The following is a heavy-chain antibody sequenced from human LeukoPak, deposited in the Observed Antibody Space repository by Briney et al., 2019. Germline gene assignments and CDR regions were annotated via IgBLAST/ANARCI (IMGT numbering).Heavy chain of an antibody. J-gene: IGHJ3*02. D-gene: IGHD2-15*01. V-gene: IGHV3-21*01. Sequence: PGGSLRLSCAASGFTFSSYSTNWVRQAPGKGLEWVSAISSSSTHMYYADSVKGRFTISRDNAKNSLYLQMNSLRAEDTAVYYCARDYSDTWAFDIWGQGTMVAVSS. CDR1: GFTFSSYS. CDR3: ARDYSDTWAFDI. CDR2: ISSSSTHM.